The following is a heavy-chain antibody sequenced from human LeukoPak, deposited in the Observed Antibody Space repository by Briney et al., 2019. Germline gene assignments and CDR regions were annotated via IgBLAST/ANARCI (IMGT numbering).Heavy chain of an antibody. CDR1: GFTFSIYS. V-gene: IGHV3-21*01. CDR2: ISSGSSYI. CDR3: ARETYCGGDCYVQYYFDY. Sequence: GGSLRLSCAASGFTFSIYSMNWVRQAPGKGLEWVSSISSGSSYIYYADSLKGRFTISRDNAKNSLYLQMNSLRAEDTAVYYCARETYCGGDCYVQYYFDYWGQGTLVTVSS. J-gene: IGHJ4*02. D-gene: IGHD2-21*02.